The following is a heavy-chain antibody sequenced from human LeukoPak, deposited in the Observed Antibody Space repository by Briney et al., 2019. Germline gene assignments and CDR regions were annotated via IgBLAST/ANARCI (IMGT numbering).Heavy chain of an antibody. CDR1: GGSISSYY. CDR3: AGGYSSSSYYFEY. Sequence: SETLSLTCTVSGGSISSYYWTWIRQPPGKELEWIGYIYYSGTTNYNPSFDKSRVTISLDTSKNQFSLKLSSVTAADTALYYCAGGYSSSSYYFEYWGQGILVTVSS. CDR2: IYYSGTT. V-gene: IGHV4-59*01. D-gene: IGHD6-6*01. J-gene: IGHJ4*02.